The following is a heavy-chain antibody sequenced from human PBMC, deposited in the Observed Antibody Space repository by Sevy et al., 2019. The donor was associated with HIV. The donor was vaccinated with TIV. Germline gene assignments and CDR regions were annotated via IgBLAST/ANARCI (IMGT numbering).Heavy chain of an antibody. V-gene: IGHV5-51*01. CDR1: GYSLTKYW. CDR3: ATGCSDGSCYSAFDY. D-gene: IGHD2-15*01. CDR2: IYPGDSHT. Sequence: GESLKISCKGSGYSLTKYWIAWVRQMPGKGLEWMGIIYPGDSHTRYSPSFEGQVSISADKAINTAYLQWRSLKASDTATYYCATGCSDGSCYSAFDYWGQGTLVTVSS. J-gene: IGHJ4*02.